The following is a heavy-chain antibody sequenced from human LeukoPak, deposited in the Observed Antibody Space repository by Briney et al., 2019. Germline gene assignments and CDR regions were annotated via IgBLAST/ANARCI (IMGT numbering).Heavy chain of an antibody. CDR1: GYTFTSYA. V-gene: IGHV1-3*01. J-gene: IGHJ4*02. CDR2: INAGNGNT. CDR3: ARVPSLWFGELYFDY. Sequence: GASVKVSCKASGYTFTSYAMHWVRQAPGQRLEWMGWINAGNGNTKYSQEFQGRVTITRDTSISTAYMELSRLRSDDTAVYYCARVPSLWFGELYFDYWGQGTLVTVSS. D-gene: IGHD3-10*01.